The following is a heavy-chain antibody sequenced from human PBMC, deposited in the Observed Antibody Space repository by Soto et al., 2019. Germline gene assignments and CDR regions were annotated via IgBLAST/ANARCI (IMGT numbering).Heavy chain of an antibody. CDR3: ARDRGYYDTSGFQGFVQYFHH. D-gene: IGHD3-22*01. J-gene: IGHJ1*01. Sequence: QVQLVQSGAEVKKPGSSVKVSCKASGDTFSSYAFSWVRQAPGQGLEWMGGIIPIFGTTNYAPKFQGRVRITADESMRTAYMELSSLRSEDTAVYYCARDRGYYDTSGFQGFVQYFHHWGQGTLVTVSS. V-gene: IGHV1-69*01. CDR2: IIPIFGTT. CDR1: GDTFSSYA.